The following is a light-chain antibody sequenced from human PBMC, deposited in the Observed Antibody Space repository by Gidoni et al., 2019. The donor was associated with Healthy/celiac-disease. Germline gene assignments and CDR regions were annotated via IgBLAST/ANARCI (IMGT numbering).Light chain of an antibody. CDR3: QQSYSTPLT. CDR1: QSIRSY. CDR2: AAS. Sequence: DIQMTQSPSSLSASLGDRVTITCRASQSIRSYLNWYQQKPGKAPKLLIYAASSLQSGVPSRFSVSGSGTDFTLTISSLQPEDFATYYCQQSYSTPLTFGPGTKVDIK. J-gene: IGKJ3*01. V-gene: IGKV1-39*01.